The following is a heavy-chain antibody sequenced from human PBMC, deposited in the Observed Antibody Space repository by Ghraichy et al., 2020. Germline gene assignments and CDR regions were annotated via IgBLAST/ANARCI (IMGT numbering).Heavy chain of an antibody. D-gene: IGHD2-15*01. CDR2: ITGTGDHS. CDR1: GFNFPDYA. Sequence: GGSLRLSCAASGFNFPDYAMAWVRQAPGKGLEYVSVITGTGDHSIDVDSVRGRFTMSRDNSKNTLYLQMNSLRAEDTAIYYCAKGTKRYCSGAICYPLDRRGQGTLVTVSS. J-gene: IGHJ5*02. V-gene: IGHV3-23*01. CDR3: AKGTKRYCSGAICYPLDR.